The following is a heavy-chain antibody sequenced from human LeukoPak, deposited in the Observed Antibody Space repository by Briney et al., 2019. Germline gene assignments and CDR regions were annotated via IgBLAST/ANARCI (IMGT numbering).Heavy chain of an antibody. J-gene: IGHJ4*02. D-gene: IGHD3-10*01. CDR2: ISGSGFNT. CDR3: AKLSDGSGLPYYFDS. Sequence: PGGTLRLSCAGSGFTLSNYGMSWVRQAPGKGLEWVSSISGSGFNTFYSDSVKGRFTISRDNPKNTLYLQMNSLRAEDTAIYICAKLSDGSGLPYYFDSWGQGTLVTVSS. CDR1: GFTLSNYG. V-gene: IGHV3-23*01.